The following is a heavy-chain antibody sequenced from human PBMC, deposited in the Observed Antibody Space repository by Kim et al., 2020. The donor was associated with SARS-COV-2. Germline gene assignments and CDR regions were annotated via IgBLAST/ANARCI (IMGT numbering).Heavy chain of an antibody. V-gene: IGHV3-30*18. CDR2: ISYDGSNK. Sequence: GGSLRLSCAASGFTFSSYGMHWVRQAPGKGLEWVAVISYDGSNKYYADSVKGRFTISRDNSKNTLYLQMNSLRAEDTAVYYCAKEGYDFWSGYYRYFDY. J-gene: IGHJ4*03. CDR1: GFTFSSYG. CDR3: AKEGYDFWSGYYRYFDY. D-gene: IGHD3-3*01.